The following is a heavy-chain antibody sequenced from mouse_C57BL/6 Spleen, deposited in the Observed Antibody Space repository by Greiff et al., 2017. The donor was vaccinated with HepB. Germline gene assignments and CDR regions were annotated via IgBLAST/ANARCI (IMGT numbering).Heavy chain of an antibody. J-gene: IGHJ4*01. CDR3: TREVQNWGAMDY. V-gene: IGHV5-9-1*02. D-gene: IGHD4-1*01. CDR2: ISSGGDYI. Sequence: DVMLVESGEGLVKPGGSLKLSCAASGFTFSSYAMSWVRQTPEKRLEWVAYISSGGDYIYYADTVKGRFTISRDNARNTLYLQMSSLKSEDTAMYYCTREVQNWGAMDYWGQGTSVTVSS. CDR1: GFTFSSYA.